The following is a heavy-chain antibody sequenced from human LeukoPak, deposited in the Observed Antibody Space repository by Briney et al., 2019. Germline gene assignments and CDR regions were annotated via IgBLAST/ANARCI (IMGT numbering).Heavy chain of an antibody. CDR2: IIPILGIA. CDR1: GGTFSSYA. Sequence: SVKVSCKASGGTFSSYAISWVRQAPGQGLEWMGRIIPILGIANYAQKFQGRVTVTADKSTSTAYMELSSLRSEDTAVYYCARRLNYDILTGYPVDYGMDVWGQGTTVTVSS. V-gene: IGHV1-69*04. D-gene: IGHD3-9*01. CDR3: ARRLNYDILTGYPVDYGMDV. J-gene: IGHJ6*02.